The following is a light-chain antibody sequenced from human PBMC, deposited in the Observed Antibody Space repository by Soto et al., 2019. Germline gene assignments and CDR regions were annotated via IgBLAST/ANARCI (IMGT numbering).Light chain of an antibody. V-gene: IGKV3-20*01. CDR1: QRVSGNT. CDR2: GAS. Sequence: EIVLTQSPGTLSLSPGDRATLSCRASQRVSGNTLAWYQHKPGQPPRLLIYGASNRATGIPDRFSGSGSGTHFALTVSSMEPEDFAVYYGHQSGTIPLAFGQ. J-gene: IGKJ5*01. CDR3: HQSGTIPLA.